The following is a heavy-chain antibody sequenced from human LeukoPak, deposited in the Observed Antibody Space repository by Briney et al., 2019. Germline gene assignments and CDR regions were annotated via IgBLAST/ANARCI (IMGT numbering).Heavy chain of an antibody. Sequence: SETLSLTCTVSGDSISSYYWSWLRQPPGKGLEWIGYIYYSGSTNYNPSLKSRVTISVDTSKNQFSLKLSSVTAADTAVYYCARPRVVGGYYYDFDYWGQGTLVTVSS. J-gene: IGHJ4*02. D-gene: IGHD3-22*01. CDR1: GDSISSYY. CDR3: ARPRVVGGYYYDFDY. CDR2: IYYSGST. V-gene: IGHV4-59*08.